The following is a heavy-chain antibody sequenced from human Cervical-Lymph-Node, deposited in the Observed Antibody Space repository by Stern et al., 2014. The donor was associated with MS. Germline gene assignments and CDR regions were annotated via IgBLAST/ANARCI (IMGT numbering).Heavy chain of an antibody. CDR3: ARAPDFRNWIDP. Sequence: QLQLQESGPGLVKPSETLSLTCTVSGGSMSNNYWIWVRQPAGKGLEWIGLLYPSGSTNYNSSLKSRVTMSVDTSRNQFSLKLTSVTAADTAVYYCARAPDFRNWIDPWGQGTLVTVSS. D-gene: IGHD2-21*02. CDR2: LYPSGST. V-gene: IGHV4-4*07. CDR1: GGSMSNNY. J-gene: IGHJ5*02.